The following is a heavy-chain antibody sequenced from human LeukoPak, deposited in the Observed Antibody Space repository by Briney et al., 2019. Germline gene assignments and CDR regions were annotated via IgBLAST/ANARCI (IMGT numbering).Heavy chain of an antibody. CDR2: IYYSGST. D-gene: IGHD2-2*01. CDR3: ARVPAAMDYYYYYTDV. V-gene: IGHV4-59*01. J-gene: IGHJ6*03. Sequence: SETLSLTCTVSGGSISSYYWSWIRQPPGKGLEWIGYIYYSGSTNYNPSLKSRVTISVDTSKNQFSLKLSSVTAADTAVYYCARVPAAMDYYYYYTDVWGKGTTVTVSS. CDR1: GGSISSYY.